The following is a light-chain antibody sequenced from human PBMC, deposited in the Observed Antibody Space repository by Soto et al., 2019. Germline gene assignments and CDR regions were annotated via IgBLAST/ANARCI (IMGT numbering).Light chain of an antibody. Sequence: QSVLTQPPSVSGAPGQRVTISCTGSSSNIGAGYDVHWYQQPPGTVPKLLIYGNSNRPSGVPDRFSGSKSGTSASLAITGLQAEDEADYYCQSYDSSLSGWVFGGGTKLTVL. CDR2: GNS. V-gene: IGLV1-40*01. CDR1: SSNIGAGYD. J-gene: IGLJ3*02. CDR3: QSYDSSLSGWV.